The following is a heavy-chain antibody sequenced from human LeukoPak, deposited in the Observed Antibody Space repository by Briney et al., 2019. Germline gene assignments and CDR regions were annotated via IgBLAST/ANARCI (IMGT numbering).Heavy chain of an antibody. V-gene: IGHV1-2*02. CDR3: ARGSGRLLNYFGSGTYYNGPLDY. D-gene: IGHD3-10*01. J-gene: IGHJ4*02. Sequence: ASVKVSCKASGYTFTGYYMHWVRQAPGQRLEWMGWINPNSGGTIYAQKFQARVTMTRDTSISTAYMELSSLTSDDTAVYYCARGSGRLLNYFGSGTYYNGPLDYWGQGTLVTVSS. CDR2: INPNSGGT. CDR1: GYTFTGYY.